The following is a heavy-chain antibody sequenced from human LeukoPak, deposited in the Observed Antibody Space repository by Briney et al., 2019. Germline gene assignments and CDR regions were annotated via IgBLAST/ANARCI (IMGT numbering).Heavy chain of an antibody. Sequence: ASVKVSCKASGYTFTGYYMHWVRQAPGQGLEWMGWINPNSGGTNYAQKFQGRVTMTRDTSISTAYMELSRLRSDDTAVYYCASPRLYYDSSGCPDYWGQGTLVTVSS. CDR2: INPNSGGT. D-gene: IGHD3-22*01. CDR1: GYTFTGYY. J-gene: IGHJ4*02. CDR3: ASPRLYYDSSGCPDY. V-gene: IGHV1-2*02.